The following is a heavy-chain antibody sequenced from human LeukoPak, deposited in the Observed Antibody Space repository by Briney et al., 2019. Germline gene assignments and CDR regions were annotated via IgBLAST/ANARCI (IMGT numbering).Heavy chain of an antibody. CDR2: IWYDGSNK. CDR1: GVTFSSYG. CDR3: ARASSSWQFDY. J-gene: IGHJ4*02. V-gene: IGHV3-33*01. D-gene: IGHD6-13*01. Sequence: GGSLRLSCAASGVTFSSYGMHWVRQAPGKGLEWVAVIWYDGSNKYYADSVKGRFTISRDNSKHTLYLQMYSLRAEDTAVYCCARASSSWQFDYWGQGTLVTVSS.